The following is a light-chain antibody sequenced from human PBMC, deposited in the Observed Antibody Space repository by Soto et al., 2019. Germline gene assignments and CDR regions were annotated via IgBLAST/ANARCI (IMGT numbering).Light chain of an antibody. CDR3: SSYTSRSTLGV. CDR2: EVS. J-gene: IGLJ1*01. Sequence: QSALTQPASVSGSPGQSITISCTGTSSDIGGYNYVSWYQQHPGKAPKVMIYEVSNRPSGVSNRFSGSKSGNTASLTISGLQAEDEADYYCSSYTSRSTLGVFGTGTTLTVL. V-gene: IGLV2-14*01. CDR1: SSDIGGYNY.